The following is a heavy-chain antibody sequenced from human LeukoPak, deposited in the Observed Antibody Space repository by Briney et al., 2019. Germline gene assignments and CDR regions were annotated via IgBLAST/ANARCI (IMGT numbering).Heavy chain of an antibody. CDR1: GFTFSDYY. CDR2: ISSSGSTI. V-gene: IGHV3-11*04. J-gene: IGHJ4*02. D-gene: IGHD5-12*01. CDR3: AKDGSGYDRPDY. Sequence: GGSLRLSCAASGFTFSDYYMSWIRQAPGKGLEWVSYISSSGSTIYYADSVKGRFTISRDNSKNTLYLQMNSLRAEDTAVYYCAKDGSGYDRPDYWGQGTLVTVSS.